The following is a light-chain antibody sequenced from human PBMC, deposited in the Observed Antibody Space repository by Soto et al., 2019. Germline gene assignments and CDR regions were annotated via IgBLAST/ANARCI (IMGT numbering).Light chain of an antibody. CDR3: QQYHGYSLT. Sequence: DIQMTQSPSTLSASVGDRVTITCRASQTISFSLAWYQQKPGKAPKLLIYDASTLQSGVPSRFSGSESGTEFMLTSSGLQPDDVATYYCQQYHGYSLTFGQGTKVEI. V-gene: IGKV1-5*01. J-gene: IGKJ1*01. CDR1: QTISFS. CDR2: DAS.